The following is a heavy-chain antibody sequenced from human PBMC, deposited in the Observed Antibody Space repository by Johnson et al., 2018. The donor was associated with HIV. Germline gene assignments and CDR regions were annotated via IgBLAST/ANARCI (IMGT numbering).Heavy chain of an antibody. D-gene: IGHD2-21*01. V-gene: IGHV3-30*04. Sequence: QVQLVESGGGVVQPGRSLRLSCAASGFNFSSYAMHWVRQAPGKGLEWVAVISYDGSNKYYADSVKGRFTISRDNSKNTLYLQMNSLRAEDTAVYYCARDAILSPGAFDIWGQGTMVTVSS. CDR3: ARDAILSPGAFDI. CDR2: ISYDGSNK. J-gene: IGHJ3*02. CDR1: GFNFSSYA.